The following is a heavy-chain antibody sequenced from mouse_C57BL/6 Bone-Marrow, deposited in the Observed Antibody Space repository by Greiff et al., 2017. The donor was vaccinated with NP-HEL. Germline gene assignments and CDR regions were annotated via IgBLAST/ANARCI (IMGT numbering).Heavy chain of an antibody. CDR3: ARENYYGGPLYYYAMDY. CDR1: GYTFTSYW. V-gene: IGHV1-55*01. Sequence: QVQLQQPGAELVKPGASVKMSCKASGYTFTSYWITWVKQRPGQGLEWIGDIYPGSGSTNYNEKFKSKATLTVDTSSSTAYMQLSSLTSEDSAVYYCARENYYGGPLYYYAMDYWGQGTSVTVSS. J-gene: IGHJ4*01. CDR2: IYPGSGST. D-gene: IGHD1-1*01.